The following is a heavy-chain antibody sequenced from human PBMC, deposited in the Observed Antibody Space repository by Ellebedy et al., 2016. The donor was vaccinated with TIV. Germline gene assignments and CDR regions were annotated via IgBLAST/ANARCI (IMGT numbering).Heavy chain of an antibody. J-gene: IGHJ4*02. D-gene: IGHD2-2*01. Sequence: SVKVSXKASGGNFSSYAVVWVRQAPGQGLEWMGGIIPLFGTANYTQKFQGRVTLTADDSTGTAYMELSSLRSDDTAVYYCARGYCTTTSCWHNFDYWGQGTLVTVSS. CDR3: ARGYCTTTSCWHNFDY. CDR2: IIPLFGTA. V-gene: IGHV1-69*13. CDR1: GGNFSSYA.